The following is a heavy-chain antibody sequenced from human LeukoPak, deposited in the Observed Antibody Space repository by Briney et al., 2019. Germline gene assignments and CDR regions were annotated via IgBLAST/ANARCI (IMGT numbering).Heavy chain of an antibody. J-gene: IGHJ4*02. CDR1: GGSISSSSYY. D-gene: IGHD1-7*01. V-gene: IGHV4-39*07. CDR2: IYYSGST. CDR3: AGLELFRGFSFQ. Sequence: SETLSLTCTVSGGSISSSSYYWGWIRQPPGKGLEWIGSIYYSGSTYYNPSLKSRVIISVDTSKNQFSLKLSSVTAADTAVYYCAGLELFRGFSFQWGQGTLVTVSS.